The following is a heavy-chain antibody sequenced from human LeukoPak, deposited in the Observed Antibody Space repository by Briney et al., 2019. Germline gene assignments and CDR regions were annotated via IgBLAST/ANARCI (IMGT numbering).Heavy chain of an antibody. CDR1: GFTVTNNY. Sequence: GGSLRLSCAASGFTVTNNYMSWVRRAPGKGLEWVSVIYSGGKIYYADSVKGRFTISRDNSKNTLYLQMNSLRAEDTAVYYCAIVEVISNVGFDIWGQGAMVIVSS. V-gene: IGHV3-66*01. J-gene: IGHJ3*02. CDR2: IYSGGKI. D-gene: IGHD2-21*01. CDR3: AIVEVISNVGFDI.